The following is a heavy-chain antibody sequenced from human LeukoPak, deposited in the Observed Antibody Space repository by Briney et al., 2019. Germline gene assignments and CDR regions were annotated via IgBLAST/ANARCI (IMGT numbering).Heavy chain of an antibody. CDR2: IYPGDSDT. D-gene: IGHD2-21*01. V-gene: IGHV5-51*01. CDR3: ARSIPSEDYYYYYMDV. Sequence: GESLKISCKGSGYSFTSYWIGWVRQMPGKGLEWMGIIYPGDSDTRYSPSFQGQVTISADKSISTAYLQWSSLKASDTAMYYCARSIPSEDYYYYYMDVWGKGTTVTVSS. CDR1: GYSFTSYW. J-gene: IGHJ6*03.